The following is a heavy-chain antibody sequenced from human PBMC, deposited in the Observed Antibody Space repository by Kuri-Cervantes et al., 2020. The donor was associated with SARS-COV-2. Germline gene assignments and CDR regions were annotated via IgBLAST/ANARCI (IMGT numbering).Heavy chain of an antibody. V-gene: IGHV3-11*04. CDR3: ARGGEPRGYDILTGYSDY. CDR1: GFTFSDYY. Sequence: GESLKSSCAASGFTFSDYYMSWIRQAPGKGLEWVSYISSSGSTIYYADSVKGRFTISRDNAKNSLYLQMNSLRAEDTAVYYCARGGEPRGYDILTGYSDYWGQGTLVTVSS. J-gene: IGHJ4*02. CDR2: ISSSGSTI. D-gene: IGHD3-9*01.